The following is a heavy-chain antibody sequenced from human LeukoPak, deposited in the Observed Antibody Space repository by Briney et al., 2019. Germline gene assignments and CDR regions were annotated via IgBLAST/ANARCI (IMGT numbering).Heavy chain of an antibody. Sequence: PSQTLSLTCTVSGGSISRSGYYWSWIRQHPGKGLEWIGYIYYSGSTYYNPSLKSRVTISVDTSKNQFSLKLSSVTAADTAVYYCARDLRSSSSSGINYYGMDVWGQGTTVTVSS. CDR3: ARDLRSSSSSGINYYGMDV. J-gene: IGHJ6*02. V-gene: IGHV4-31*03. CDR2: IYYSGST. CDR1: GGSISRSGYY. D-gene: IGHD6-6*01.